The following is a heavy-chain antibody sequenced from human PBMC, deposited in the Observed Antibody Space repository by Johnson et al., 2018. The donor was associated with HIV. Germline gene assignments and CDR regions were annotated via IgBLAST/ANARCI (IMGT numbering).Heavy chain of an antibody. Sequence: VQLVESGGGVVQPGRSLRLSCAASGFTFSDYYMSWIRQAPGKGLEWVSYISSSGSTIYYADSVKGRFTISRDNAKNSLYLQMNSLRAEDTAVYYCAREAYCSGGSCYDAFDIWGQGTMVTVSS. D-gene: IGHD2-15*01. J-gene: IGHJ3*02. CDR2: ISSSGSTI. CDR1: GFTFSDYY. V-gene: IGHV3-11*04. CDR3: AREAYCSGGSCYDAFDI.